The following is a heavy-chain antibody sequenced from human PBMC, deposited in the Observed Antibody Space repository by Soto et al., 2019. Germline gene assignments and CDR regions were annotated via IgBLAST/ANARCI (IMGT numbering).Heavy chain of an antibody. CDR1: GYSITIYG. CDR2: ISAYNGNT. J-gene: IGHJ6*02. Sequence: ASVKVSCKASGYSITIYGISWVRQAPRQGLEWMGWISAYNGNTNYAQKLQGRVTMTTDTSTSTAYMELRSLRSDDTAVYYCARDIVLVPAAMDRYYYYGMDVWGQGTTVTVSS. V-gene: IGHV1-18*01. D-gene: IGHD2-2*01. CDR3: ARDIVLVPAAMDRYYYYGMDV.